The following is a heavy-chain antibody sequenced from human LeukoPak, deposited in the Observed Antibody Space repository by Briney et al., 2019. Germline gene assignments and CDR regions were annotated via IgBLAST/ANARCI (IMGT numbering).Heavy chain of an antibody. Sequence: VASVKVSCEASGGTFSSYAISWVRQAPGQGLEWMGGIIPIFGTANYAQKFQGRVTITADESTSTAYMELSSLRSEDTAVYYCARAARFLSWFDPWGQGTLVTVSS. CDR2: IIPIFGTA. CDR1: GGTFSSYA. CDR3: ARAARFLSWFDP. D-gene: IGHD3-3*01. V-gene: IGHV1-69*13. J-gene: IGHJ5*02.